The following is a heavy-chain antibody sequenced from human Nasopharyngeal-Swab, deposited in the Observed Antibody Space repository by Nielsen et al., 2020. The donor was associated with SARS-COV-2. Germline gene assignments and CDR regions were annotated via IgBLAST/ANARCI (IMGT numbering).Heavy chain of an antibody. J-gene: IGHJ6*02. Sequence: WIRQPPGKGVEWVAVIWYDGSNKYYADSVKGRFTISRDNSKNTLYLQMNSLRAEDTAVYYCASSYYYDSSGYQALRSYYYYYGMDVWGQGTTVTVSS. D-gene: IGHD3-22*01. CDR3: ASSYYYDSSGYQALRSYYYYYGMDV. CDR2: IWYDGSNK. V-gene: IGHV3-33*01.